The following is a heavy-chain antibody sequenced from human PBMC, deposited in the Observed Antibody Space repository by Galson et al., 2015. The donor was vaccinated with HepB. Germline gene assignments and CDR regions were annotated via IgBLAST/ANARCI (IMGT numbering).Heavy chain of an antibody. CDR1: GYTFTGYY. CDR3: ARDGDIVVVPAAMSDAFDI. J-gene: IGHJ3*02. D-gene: IGHD2-2*01. CDR2: INPNSGGT. Sequence: SVKVSCKASGYTFTGYYMHWVRQAPGQGLEWMGWINPNSGGTNYAQKFQGRVTMTRDTSISTAYMELRSLRSDDTAVYYCARDGDIVVVPAAMSDAFDIWGQGTMVTVSS. V-gene: IGHV1-2*02.